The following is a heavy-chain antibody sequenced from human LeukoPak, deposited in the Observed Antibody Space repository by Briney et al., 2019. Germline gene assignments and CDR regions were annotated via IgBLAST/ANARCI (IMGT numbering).Heavy chain of an antibody. V-gene: IGHV4-34*01. Sequence: SETLSLTCAVYGGSFSGYYWSWIRQPPGKGLEWIGEINHSGSTNYNPSLKSRVTISVDTSKNQFSLKLSSVTAADTAVYYCARGGRITMIVVVITRAFDIWGQGTMVTVSS. CDR1: GGSFSGYY. J-gene: IGHJ3*02. CDR2: INHSGST. D-gene: IGHD3-22*01. CDR3: ARGGRITMIVVVITRAFDI.